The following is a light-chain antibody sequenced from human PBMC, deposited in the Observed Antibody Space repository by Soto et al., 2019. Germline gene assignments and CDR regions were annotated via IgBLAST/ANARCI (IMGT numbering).Light chain of an antibody. V-gene: IGKV1-5*01. Sequence: DIQMTQSPSTLSASIGDRVTITCRASQSINGRLAWYQQKPGRPPKLLIYDVSFLDSGVPSRFSGSGSGTEFNLTISSLRPDDFATFYCQQYKVYPYTFGQGTRLDIQ. J-gene: IGKJ2*01. CDR1: QSINGR. CDR2: DVS. CDR3: QQYKVYPYT.